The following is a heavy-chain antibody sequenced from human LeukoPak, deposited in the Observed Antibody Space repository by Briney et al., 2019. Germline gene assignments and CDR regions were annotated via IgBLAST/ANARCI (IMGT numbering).Heavy chain of an antibody. J-gene: IGHJ4*02. V-gene: IGHV1-69*04. Sequence: SVKVSCKASGGTFSSYAISWVRQAPGQGLEWMGRIIPILGIANYAQKFQGRVTITADKSTSTAYMELSSLRSEDTAVYYCARDMSTMVRGVPEGSFDYWGQGTLVTVSS. CDR2: IIPILGIA. CDR3: ARDMSTMVRGVPEGSFDY. CDR1: GGTFSSYA. D-gene: IGHD3-10*01.